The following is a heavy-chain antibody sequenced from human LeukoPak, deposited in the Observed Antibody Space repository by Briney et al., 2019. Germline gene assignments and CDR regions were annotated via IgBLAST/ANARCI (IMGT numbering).Heavy chain of an antibody. Sequence: GGPPRLSCAASGFTFDDYGMSWVRQAPGKGLEWVSGINWNGGSTGYADSVKGRFTISRDNAKNSLYLQMNSLRAEDTALYYCARGAGDYDPFDYWGQGTLVTVSS. CDR2: INWNGGST. D-gene: IGHD3-16*01. J-gene: IGHJ4*02. CDR1: GFTFDDYG. V-gene: IGHV3-20*04. CDR3: ARGAGDYDPFDY.